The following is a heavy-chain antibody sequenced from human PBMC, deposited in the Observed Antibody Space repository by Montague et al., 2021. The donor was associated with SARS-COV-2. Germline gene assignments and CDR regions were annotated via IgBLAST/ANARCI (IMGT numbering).Heavy chain of an antibody. D-gene: IGHD3-3*01. CDR1: GFSLSTSGVG. CDR2: IYWDXYK. CDR3: AHSGVGYFYYGMDV. V-gene: IGHV2-5*02. Sequence: PALVKPTQTLTLTCTFSGFSLSTSGVGVGWIRQPPGKALEWLALIYWDXYKRYSPSLKSRLTITKDTSKNQVVLTMTNMDPVDTATYYCAHSGVGYFYYGMDVWGQGTTVTVSS. J-gene: IGHJ6*02.